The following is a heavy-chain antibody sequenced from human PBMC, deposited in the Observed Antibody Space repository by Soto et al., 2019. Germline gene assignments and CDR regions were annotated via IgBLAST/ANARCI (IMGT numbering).Heavy chain of an antibody. V-gene: IGHV3-7*01. CDR2: IKEDGSAK. J-gene: IGHJ4*02. Sequence: EVQLVESGGGLVQPGGSLRVSCAASGFTFTSYWMSWVRQAPGKGLEWVANIKEDGSAKYYLDSVKGRFTISRDNAKNSLYLQMSSLRAADTAVYSCAREEFYRFDYCGQGILVTV. CDR3: AREEFYRFDY. CDR1: GFTFTSYW.